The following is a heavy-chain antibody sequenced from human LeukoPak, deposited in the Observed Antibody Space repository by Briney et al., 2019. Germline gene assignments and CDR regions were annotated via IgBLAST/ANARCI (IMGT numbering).Heavy chain of an antibody. CDR1: GGSLSSFY. CDR3: AREVHYYGSGTYFFWFDP. D-gene: IGHD3-10*01. V-gene: IGHV4-59*01. CDR2: IYYSGNT. Sequence: SETLSLTCTVSGGSLSSFYWSWLRQSPGKELEGIGYIYYSGNTKYNPSLKSRITMAVDTSKNQVSLKLTSVTAADTAIYYCAREVHYYGSGTYFFWFDPWGQGTLVTVSS. J-gene: IGHJ5*02.